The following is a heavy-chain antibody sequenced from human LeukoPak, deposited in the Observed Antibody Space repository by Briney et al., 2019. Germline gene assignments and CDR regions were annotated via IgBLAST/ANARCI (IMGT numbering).Heavy chain of an antibody. J-gene: IGHJ4*02. CDR3: TRRVGATSKDYFDY. CDR2: IRSKANSYAT. D-gene: IGHD1-26*01. CDR1: GFTFSGSA. V-gene: IGHV3-73*01. Sequence: GGSLTLSCAASGFTFSGSAMHWVRQASGKGLEWVGRIRSKANSYATAYAASVKGRFTISRDDSKNTAYLQMNSLKTEDTAVYYCTRRVGATSKDYFDYWGQGTLVTVSS.